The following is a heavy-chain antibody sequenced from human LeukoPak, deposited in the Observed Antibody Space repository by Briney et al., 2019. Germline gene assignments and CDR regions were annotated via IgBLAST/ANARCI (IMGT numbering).Heavy chain of an antibody. CDR1: GDSISNYY. V-gene: IGHV4-59*08. CDR2: IYYSGST. J-gene: IGHJ4*02. D-gene: IGHD3-10*01. CDR3: ARQLLWFGEKAFDY. Sequence: SETLSLTCAVSGDSISNYYWSWIRQPPGKGLEWIGYIYYSGSTNYNPSLKSRVTISVDTSKNQFSLKLSSVTAADTAVYYCARQLLWFGEKAFDYWGQGTLVTVSS.